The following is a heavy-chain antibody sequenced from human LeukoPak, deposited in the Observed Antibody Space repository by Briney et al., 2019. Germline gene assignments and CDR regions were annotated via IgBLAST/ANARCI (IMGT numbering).Heavy chain of an antibody. CDR1: GFTFSSDS. V-gene: IGHV3-21*01. Sequence: VGSLRLSCAASGFTFSSDSMNWVRQGPGKGLEWVSSISSSSSSYIYYADSVKGRFTISRDNAKNSLYLQMNSLRAEDTAVYYCARDGAEYSSSWSLDYWGQGTLVTVSS. J-gene: IGHJ4*02. CDR2: ISSSSSSYI. CDR3: ARDGAEYSSSWSLDY. D-gene: IGHD6-13*01.